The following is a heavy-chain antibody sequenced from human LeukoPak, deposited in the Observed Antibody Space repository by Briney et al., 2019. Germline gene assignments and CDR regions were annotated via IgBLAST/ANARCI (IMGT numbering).Heavy chain of an antibody. J-gene: IGHJ4*02. Sequence: GGSLRLSCAASGFTFSTYAMNWVRQAPGKGLEWVSGVSAGGDGKYYADSVKGRFTISRDNSKNTLYLQMNSLRAEDTAVYYCAKNVRYSSHSSDYWGQGTLVTVSS. V-gene: IGHV3-23*01. CDR2: VSAGGDGK. D-gene: IGHD6-19*01. CDR1: GFTFSTYA. CDR3: AKNVRYSSHSSDY.